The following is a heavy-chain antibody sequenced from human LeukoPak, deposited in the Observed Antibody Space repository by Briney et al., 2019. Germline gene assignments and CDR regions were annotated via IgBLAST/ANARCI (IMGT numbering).Heavy chain of an antibody. J-gene: IGHJ6*02. V-gene: IGHV5-51*01. CDR2: IYPGDSDT. D-gene: IGHD2-15*01. Sequence: GESLKISCKGSGYSFTSYWIGWVRQMPGKGLEWMGIIYPGDSDTRYSPSFQGQVTISADKSISTAYLQWSSLKASDTAMYYCARHLLYCSGGSCYSGTYYYYGMDVWGQGTTVTVSS. CDR3: ARHLLYCSGGSCYSGTYYYYGMDV. CDR1: GYSFTSYW.